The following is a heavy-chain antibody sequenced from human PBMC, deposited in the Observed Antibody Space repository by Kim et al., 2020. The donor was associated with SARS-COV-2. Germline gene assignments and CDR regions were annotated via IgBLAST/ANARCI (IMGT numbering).Heavy chain of an antibody. D-gene: IGHD6-19*01. CDR3: AKGIPVVGLSFDY. CDR1: GFTFTDCA. Sequence: GGSLRLSCTTSGFTFTDCAMNWVRQAPGKGLEWVSTISGSGRNAYYVDSVKGRFTITRDDSKYTVSLQMTSLRVEDTAKYYCAKGIPVVGLSFDYWGQGALVTVSS. J-gene: IGHJ4*02. CDR2: ISGSGRNA. V-gene: IGHV3-23*01.